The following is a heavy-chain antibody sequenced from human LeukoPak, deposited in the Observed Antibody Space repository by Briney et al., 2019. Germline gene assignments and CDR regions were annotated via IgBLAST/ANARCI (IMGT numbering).Heavy chain of an antibody. CDR1: GFTFSDYG. D-gene: IGHD3-9*01. J-gene: IGHJ4*02. CDR3: AKDQNIYDISTGLFDY. V-gene: IGHV3-30*18. CDR2: ISYDGSHK. Sequence: GRSLRLSCAASGFTFSDYGMHWVRQAPGKGLEWVALISYDGSHKDYTDSVKGRFTISRDNSKNTLYLQMNSLRAEDTAVYYCAKDQNIYDISTGLFDYWGQGTLVTVSS.